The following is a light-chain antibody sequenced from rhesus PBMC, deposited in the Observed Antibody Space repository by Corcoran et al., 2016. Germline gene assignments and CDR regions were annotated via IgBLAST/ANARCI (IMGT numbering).Light chain of an antibody. CDR2: AAS. CDR1: QGISSW. CDR3: QQGYNTPRT. V-gene: IGKV1-18*01. J-gene: IGKJ1*01. Sequence: DIQMTQSPSSLSASVGDKVTITCRASQGISSWLAWYQQTPGKAPKLLIYAASSLQSGVPSSVSGRGSGTDYTITISSLQPEDFATYYCQQGYNTPRTFGQGTKVEIK.